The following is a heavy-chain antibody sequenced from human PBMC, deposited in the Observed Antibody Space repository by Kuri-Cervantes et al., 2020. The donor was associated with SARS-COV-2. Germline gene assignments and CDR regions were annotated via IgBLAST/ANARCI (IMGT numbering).Heavy chain of an antibody. CDR3: ARDGIDIVVGNDAFDI. V-gene: IGHV1-18*01. D-gene: IGHD2-2*01. CDR2: ISAYNGNT. J-gene: IGHJ3*02. CDR1: GYTFTSYG. Sequence: ASVKVSCKASGYTFTSYGISWVRQAPGQGLEWMGWISAYNGNTNYAQTLQGRVTMTTDTSTSTAYMELRSLRSGDTAVYYCARDGIDIVVGNDAFDIWGQGTMVTVSS.